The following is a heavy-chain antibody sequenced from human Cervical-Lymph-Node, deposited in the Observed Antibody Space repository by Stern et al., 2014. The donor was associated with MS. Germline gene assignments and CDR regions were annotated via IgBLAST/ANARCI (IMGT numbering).Heavy chain of an antibody. CDR2: IYPGDAET. J-gene: IGHJ4*02. CDR3: ARQTTAWASDV. Sequence: VQLVQSGAELIRPGESLKISCKGSGFKFGIYCIAWVRQMPGKGLEWRVIIYPGDAETRYRPSFQGQVTMSADKSTSTAYLQWSSLNASDTAMYFCARQTTAWASDVWGQGTLVTVSS. V-gene: IGHV5-51*01. CDR1: GFKFGIYC. D-gene: IGHD1-14*01.